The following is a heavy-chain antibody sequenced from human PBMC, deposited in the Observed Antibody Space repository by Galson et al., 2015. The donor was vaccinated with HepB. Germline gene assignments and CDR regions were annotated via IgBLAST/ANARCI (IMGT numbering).Heavy chain of an antibody. CDR1: GFTFSSYA. CDR2: ISGSGGST. V-gene: IGHV3-23*01. D-gene: IGHD3-9*01. J-gene: IGHJ6*02. CDR3: AKSRRGSGSYYDILTGYSSPNGMDV. Sequence: SLRLSCAASGFTFSSYAMSWVRQAPGKGLEWVSAISGSGGSTYYADSVKGRFTISRDNSKNTLYLQMNSLRAEDTAVYYCAKSRRGSGSYYDILTGYSSPNGMDVWGQGTTVTVSS.